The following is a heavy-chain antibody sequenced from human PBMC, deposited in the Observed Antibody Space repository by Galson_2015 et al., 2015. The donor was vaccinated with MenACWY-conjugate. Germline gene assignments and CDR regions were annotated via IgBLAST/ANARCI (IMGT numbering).Heavy chain of an antibody. V-gene: IGHV1-18*01. CDR2: ISPYNGNT. CDR3: ARDVSYYYGSGTFDY. CDR1: GYTFINYG. Sequence: SVKVSCKASGYTFINYGISRVRQAPGQGLEWMGWISPYNGNTKYAQKFQGRVTMTTDTATSTAYMELRSLGSDDTAVYFCARDVSYYYGSGTFDYWGQGTLVTVSS. J-gene: IGHJ4*02. D-gene: IGHD3-10*01.